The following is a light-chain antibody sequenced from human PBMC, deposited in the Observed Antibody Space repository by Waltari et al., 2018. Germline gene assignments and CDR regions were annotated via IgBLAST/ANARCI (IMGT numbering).Light chain of an antibody. Sequence: QSVLTQPPSVSGAPGQRVSISCSGRISNLGADYDVHWYQHLPGIPPKLLVYGNNNRPSGVPDRFSASKSATSASLAITGLEAEDEADYYCHSYDITLNAVVFGAGTKVTVL. CDR2: GNN. J-gene: IGLJ2*01. V-gene: IGLV1-40*01. CDR3: HSYDITLNAVV. CDR1: ISNLGADYD.